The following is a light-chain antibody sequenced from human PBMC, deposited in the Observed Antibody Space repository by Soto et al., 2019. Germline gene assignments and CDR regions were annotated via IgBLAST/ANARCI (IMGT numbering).Light chain of an antibody. Sequence: DIQMTQSPSTLSASVGDRVTITCRASQSISMWLAWYQQKVGKAPKVLIYTASNLESGVPSRFSGSGSGTEFPLTISSLQPDDFATYYCQQFHSYPLTFGGGTKVEIK. V-gene: IGKV1-5*03. J-gene: IGKJ4*01. CDR3: QQFHSYPLT. CDR1: QSISMW. CDR2: TAS.